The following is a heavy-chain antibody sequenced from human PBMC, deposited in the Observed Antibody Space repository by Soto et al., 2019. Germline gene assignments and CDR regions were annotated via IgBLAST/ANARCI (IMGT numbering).Heavy chain of an antibody. V-gene: IGHV3-48*01. CDR2: ISSSSSTI. Sequence: AGSLRLSCAASGFTFSIDSMNWVRQAPGKGLEWVSYISSSSSTIYYADSVKGRFTISRDNAKNSLYLQMNSLRAEDTAVYYCARDISNYMDVWGKGTTVTVSS. J-gene: IGHJ6*03. CDR1: GFTFSIDS. CDR3: ARDISNYMDV.